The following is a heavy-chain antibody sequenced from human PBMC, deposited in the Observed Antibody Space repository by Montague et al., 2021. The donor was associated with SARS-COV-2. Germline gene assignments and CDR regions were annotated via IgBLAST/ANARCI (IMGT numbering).Heavy chain of an antibody. CDR2: IYYSGST. CDR3: ARHHPSITIFGVVTIGSWFDP. J-gene: IGHJ5*02. V-gene: IGHV4-39*01. Sequence: SETLSLTCTVSGGFISSSSYYWGWIRQPPGKGLEWIGSIYYSGSTYYNPSLKSRVTISVDTSKNQFSLKLSSVTAADTAVYYCARHHPSITIFGVVTIGSWFDPWGQGVLVTVSS. D-gene: IGHD3-3*01. CDR1: GGFISSSSYY.